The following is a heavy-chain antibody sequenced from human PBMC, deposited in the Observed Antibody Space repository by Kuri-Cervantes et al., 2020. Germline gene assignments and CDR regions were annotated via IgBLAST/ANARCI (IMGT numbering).Heavy chain of an antibody. CDR2: ISYDGSNK. CDR1: GFTFSSYA. CDR3: AKVLGVRGVISRYYYYGMDV. Sequence: LSLTCAASGFTFSSYAMHWVRQAPGKGLEWVAVISYDGSNKYYADSVKGRFTISRDNSKNTLYLQMNSLRAEDTAVYYCAKVLGVRGVISRYYYYGMDVWGQGTTVTVSS. V-gene: IGHV3-30-3*01. J-gene: IGHJ6*02. D-gene: IGHD3-10*01.